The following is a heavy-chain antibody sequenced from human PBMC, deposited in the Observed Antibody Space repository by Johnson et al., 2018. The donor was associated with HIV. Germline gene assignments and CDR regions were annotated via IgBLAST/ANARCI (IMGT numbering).Heavy chain of an antibody. Sequence: QVQLVESGGGVVQPGGSLRLSCAASGFTFSKYGVHWVRQAPGKGLEWVAVIWYDGSNEYYADSVKGRFTISRDASKNTAYLQMNSLKTEDTAVYYCSSHYDSSSYYSVSFDVWGQGTMATVSS. J-gene: IGHJ3*01. D-gene: IGHD3-22*01. CDR1: GFTFSKYG. CDR2: IWYDGSNE. CDR3: SSHYDSSSYYSVSFDV. V-gene: IGHV3-33*01.